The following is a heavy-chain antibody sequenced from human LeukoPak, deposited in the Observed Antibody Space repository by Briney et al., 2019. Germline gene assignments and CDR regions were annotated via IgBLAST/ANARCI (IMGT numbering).Heavy chain of an antibody. CDR3: ARHVDSSSWFYYYYYGMDV. CDR2: IYDSGST. CDR1: GGSISSGDYY. V-gene: IGHV4-30-4*01. D-gene: IGHD6-13*01. J-gene: IGHJ6*02. Sequence: SETLSLTCTVSGGSISSGDYYWSWIRQPPGKGLECIVDIYDSGSTYYNPSLKSRVTISVDTSKNQFSLKLSSVTAADTAVYYCARHVDSSSWFYYYYYGMDVWGQGTTVTVSS.